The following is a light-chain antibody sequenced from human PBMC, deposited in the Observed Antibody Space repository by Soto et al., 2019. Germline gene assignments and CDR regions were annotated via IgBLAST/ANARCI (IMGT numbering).Light chain of an antibody. CDR1: QNLLSSSNNKNY. CDR3: QQYYSSPYT. V-gene: IGKV4-1*01. Sequence: DIVMTQSPDSLAVSLGERATINCSSSQNLLSSSNNKNYLVWYQQKPGQPPNLLIYWASTRESGVPDRFSGSGSGTDFTLTISGLQAEDVAVYYCQQYYSSPYTFGQGTKLEIK. J-gene: IGKJ2*01. CDR2: WAS.